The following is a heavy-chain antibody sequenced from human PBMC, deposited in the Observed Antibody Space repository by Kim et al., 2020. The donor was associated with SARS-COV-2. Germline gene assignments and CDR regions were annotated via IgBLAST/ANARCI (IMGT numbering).Heavy chain of an antibody. CDR1: GFTFSSYS. V-gene: IGHV3-21*01. Sequence: GGSLRLSCAASGFTFSSYSMNWVRQAPGKGLEWVSSISSSSSYIYYADSVKGRFTISRDNAKNSLYLQMNSLRAEDTAVYYCASSYSSGGSYFDYLGQGTLVTVSS. J-gene: IGHJ4*02. D-gene: IGHD6-19*01. CDR2: ISSSSSYI. CDR3: ASSYSSGGSYFDY.